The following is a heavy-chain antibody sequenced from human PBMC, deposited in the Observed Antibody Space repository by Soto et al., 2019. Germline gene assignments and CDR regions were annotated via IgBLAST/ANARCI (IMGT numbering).Heavy chain of an antibody. CDR2: IYSSGSA. V-gene: IGHV4-59*01. CDR1: GGSMSGYC. CDR3: ARGWGLLPYYVTNF. D-gene: IGHD2-21*02. Sequence: PSAAPSAPSSDSGGSMSGYCWSLIRQPPGKGLQWIGHIYSSGSANYSPSLKSRVTISVDTSKNDFSLNLISLTAADTAVYFCARGWGLLPYYVTNFWRHRSAVTVCS. J-gene: IGHJ6*01.